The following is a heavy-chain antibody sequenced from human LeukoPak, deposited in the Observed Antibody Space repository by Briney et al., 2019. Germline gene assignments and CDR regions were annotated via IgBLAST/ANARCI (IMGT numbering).Heavy chain of an antibody. Sequence: GGSQRLSCAASGFTFSSYWMSWVRQAPGKGLEWVANIKQDGSEKYYVDSVKGRFTISRDNAKNSLYLQMNSLRAEDTAVYYCARDQGAHYDFWSGREYYYGMDVWGQGTTVTVSS. J-gene: IGHJ6*02. CDR2: IKQDGSEK. V-gene: IGHV3-7*01. CDR1: GFTFSSYW. D-gene: IGHD3-3*01. CDR3: ARDQGAHYDFWSGREYYYGMDV.